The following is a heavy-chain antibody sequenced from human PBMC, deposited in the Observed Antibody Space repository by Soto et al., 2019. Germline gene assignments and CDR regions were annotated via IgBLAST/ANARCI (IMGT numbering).Heavy chain of an antibody. D-gene: IGHD6-19*01. CDR2: ISGSGGST. V-gene: IGHV3-23*01. J-gene: IGHJ4*02. CDR1: GFTFSSYA. Sequence: GGSLRLSCAASGFTFSSYAMSWVRQAPGKGLEWVSAISGSGGSTYYADSVEGRFTISRDNSKNTLYLQMNSLRAEDTAVYYCAKEPSYSSGWSPIDYWGQGTLVTVSS. CDR3: AKEPSYSSGWSPIDY.